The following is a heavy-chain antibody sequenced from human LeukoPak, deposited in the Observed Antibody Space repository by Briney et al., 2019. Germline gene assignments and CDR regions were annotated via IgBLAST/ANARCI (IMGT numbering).Heavy chain of an antibody. V-gene: IGHV4-59*08. CDR2: IYYSGST. J-gene: IGHJ6*03. CDR1: GTSIRSDY. D-gene: IGHD3-10*01. Sequence: PSETLSLTCTVSGTSIRSDYWTWIRQPPGKGLEWIGYIYYSGSTNYNPSLKSRVTISVDTSKNQFSLKLSSVTAADTAVYYCASARRGYYGSGNYWVHMDVWGKGTTVTVSS. CDR3: ASARRGYYGSGNYWVHMDV.